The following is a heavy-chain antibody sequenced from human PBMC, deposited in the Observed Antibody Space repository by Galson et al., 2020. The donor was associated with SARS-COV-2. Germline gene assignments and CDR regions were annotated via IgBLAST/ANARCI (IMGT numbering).Heavy chain of an antibody. Sequence: GGSLRLSCAASAFTFSSYWMHWVRQAPGKGLVWVSRIYSEGSSTSYADSVKGRFTISGDNAKNTLYLQMNSLRAEDTAVYYCARGDMGNDYFDYWGQGTLVTVSS. V-gene: IGHV3-74*01. D-gene: IGHD7-27*01. CDR1: AFTFSSYW. J-gene: IGHJ4*02. CDR3: ARGDMGNDYFDY. CDR2: IYSEGSST.